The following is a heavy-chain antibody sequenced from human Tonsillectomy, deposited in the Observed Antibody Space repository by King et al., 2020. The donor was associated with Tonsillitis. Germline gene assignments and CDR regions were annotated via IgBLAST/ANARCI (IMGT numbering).Heavy chain of an antibody. CDR1: GGSISPHF. Sequence: PLQESVPGLVRASGHLSLTCSVSGGSISPHFWTWIRQAPGQGLEWIGSISYAGNTNYNPSPRSRVTISVDTSKRQFSLKLSSVTAADTAVYYCARDVVVAHMDVWGKGTTVTVSS. J-gene: IGHJ6*03. CDR2: ISYAGNT. D-gene: IGHD2-15*01. V-gene: IGHV4-59*11. CDR3: ARDVVVAHMDV.